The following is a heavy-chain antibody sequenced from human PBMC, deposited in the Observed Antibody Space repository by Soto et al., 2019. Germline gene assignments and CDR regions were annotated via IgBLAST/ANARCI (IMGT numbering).Heavy chain of an antibody. V-gene: IGHV3-11*01. CDR2: ISSSGSTI. D-gene: IGHD2-15*01. CDR3: VRAVYCRGSGCPRLPWYFDL. J-gene: IGHJ2*01. CDR1: GFTFSDYY. Sequence: QVQLVESGGCLVKPGGSLRLSCGASGFTFSDYYMSWIRQAPGKGLEWISYISSSGSTIYYPDSVKGRFTISRDNAKNSLDLKMNSLGAEDTAVYYCVRAVYCRGSGCPRLPWYFDLWGRGTLVTVSS.